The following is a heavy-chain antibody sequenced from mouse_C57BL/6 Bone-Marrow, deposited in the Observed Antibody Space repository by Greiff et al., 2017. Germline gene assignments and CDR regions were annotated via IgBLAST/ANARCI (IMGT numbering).Heavy chain of an antibody. Sequence: QVQLQQSGPELVKPGASVKLSCKASGYTFTSYDINWVKQRPGQGLEWIGWIYPRDGSTKYNEKFKGKATLTVDTSSSTAYMELHSLTSEDSAVYCCARVNNWDGGYFDVWGTGTTVTVSS. CDR2: IYPRDGST. CDR1: GYTFTSYD. CDR3: ARVNNWDGGYFDV. V-gene: IGHV1-85*01. D-gene: IGHD4-1*01. J-gene: IGHJ1*03.